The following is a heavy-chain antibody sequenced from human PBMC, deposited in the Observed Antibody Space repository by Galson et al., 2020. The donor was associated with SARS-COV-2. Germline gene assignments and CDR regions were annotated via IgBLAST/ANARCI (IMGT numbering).Heavy chain of an antibody. V-gene: IGHV4-4*07. Sequence: SETLSLTCTVSGDSISSYSFAWIRQAAGKGPEWIGRVDTRGGTSLNPSLSSRVSMSVDTSKTQFFLRLSSVTAADTAVYFCARGIGNQVDFNFFDYWGQGILVIVSS. J-gene: IGHJ4*02. D-gene: IGHD1-1*01. CDR2: VDTRGGT. CDR3: ARGIGNQVDFNFFDY. CDR1: GDSISSYS.